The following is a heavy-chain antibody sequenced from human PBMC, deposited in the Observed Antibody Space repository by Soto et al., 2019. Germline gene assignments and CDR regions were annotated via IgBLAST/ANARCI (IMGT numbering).Heavy chain of an antibody. V-gene: IGHV1-3*04. D-gene: IGHD6-19*01. Sequence: ASVKVSCKTSGYTFARNHMHWVRQAPGQRLEWMGWINIGNGDTIYSQKFQGRVTISRDSSKNTVSLEMTSLRAEDTAVYYCAKGGRQWLVTSDFNYWGQGALVTVSS. J-gene: IGHJ4*02. CDR3: AKGGRQWLVTSDFNY. CDR1: GYTFARNH. CDR2: INIGNGDT.